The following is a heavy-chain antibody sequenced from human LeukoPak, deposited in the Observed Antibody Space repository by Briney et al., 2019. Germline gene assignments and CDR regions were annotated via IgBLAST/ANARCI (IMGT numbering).Heavy chain of an antibody. J-gene: IGHJ4*02. D-gene: IGHD2-2*01. V-gene: IGHV1-24*01. CDR1: GYTLTELS. Sequence: ASVKVSCKVSGYTLTELSMHWARQAPGKGLEWMGGFDPEDGETIYAQKFQGRVTMTEDTSTDTAYMELSSLRSEDTAVYYCATGPPSQYCSSTSCYYNYFDYWGQGTLVTVSS. CDR2: FDPEDGET. CDR3: ATGPPSQYCSSTSCYYNYFDY.